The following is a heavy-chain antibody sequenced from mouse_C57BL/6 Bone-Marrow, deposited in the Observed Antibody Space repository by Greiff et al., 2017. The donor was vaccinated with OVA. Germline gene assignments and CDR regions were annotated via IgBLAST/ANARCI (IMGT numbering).Heavy chain of an antibody. CDR1: GYTFADYY. CDR3: TYDYDPWFAY. J-gene: IGHJ3*01. V-gene: IGHV1-77*01. Sequence: LQESGAELVKPGASVKISCKASGYTFADYYINWVKQRPGQGLEWIGKIGPGSGSTYYNEKFKGKATLTADKSSSTAYMQLSSLTSEDSAVYFCTYDYDPWFAYWGQGTLVTVSA. D-gene: IGHD2-4*01. CDR2: IGPGSGST.